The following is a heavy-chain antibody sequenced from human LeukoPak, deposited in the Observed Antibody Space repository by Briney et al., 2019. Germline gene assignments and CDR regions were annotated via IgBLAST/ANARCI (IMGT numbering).Heavy chain of an antibody. J-gene: IGHJ4*02. V-gene: IGHV4-34*01. CDR2: INHSGST. D-gene: IGHD1-14*01. Sequence: SETLFLTCAVYGGSFSGYYWSWIRQPPGKGLEWIGEINHSGSTYYNPSLTSRVTISLDRSKNQFSLRLNSVTAADTAVYYCARHDLATEFRLRRGFDYWGQGALVTVSS. CDR1: GGSFSGYY. CDR3: ARHDLATEFRLRRGFDY.